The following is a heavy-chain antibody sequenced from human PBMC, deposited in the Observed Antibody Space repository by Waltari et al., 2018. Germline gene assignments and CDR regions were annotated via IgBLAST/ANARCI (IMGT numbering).Heavy chain of an antibody. CDR2: IRSKADGGTT. D-gene: IGHD3-16*01. V-gene: IGHV3-49*05. CDR3: TREDGGSSDY. CDR1: GGSISRSSYY. Sequence: LPLQASGPGLVKPSETLSLTFTVSGGSISRSSYYLGLIRQPPGKGLEWVGFIRSKADGGTTEYAASVKGRFAISRDDSKSIAYLQMNSLKTEDTAVYYCTREDGGSSDYWGQGTLVTVSS. J-gene: IGHJ4*02.